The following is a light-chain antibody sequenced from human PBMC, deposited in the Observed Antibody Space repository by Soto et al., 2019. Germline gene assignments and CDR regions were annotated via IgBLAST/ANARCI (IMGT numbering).Light chain of an antibody. CDR3: QQYGGSPRT. CDR1: QSVSSY. CDR2: DAS. J-gene: IGKJ1*01. V-gene: IGKV3-20*01. Sequence: EIVLTQSPGTLSLSPGERATLSCRASQSVSSYLAWYQQKPGQAPRLLIYDASNRATGIPARFSGSGSGTDFTLTTSRLEPEDFAVYYCQQYGGSPRTFGQGTKVDIK.